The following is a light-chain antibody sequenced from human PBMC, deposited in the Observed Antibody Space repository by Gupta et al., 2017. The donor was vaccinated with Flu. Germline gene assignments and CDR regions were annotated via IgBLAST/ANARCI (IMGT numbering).Light chain of an antibody. J-gene: IGKJ5*01. CDR2: GAS. CDR3: QQYHMWPPIT. V-gene: IGKV3-15*01. Sequence: VMTQSPATLSLSPGLRVTLSCRASQTVGSNLAWYQQKPGQAPRLLIYGASIRAAGIPARFTGSGYGTEFSLTISSRQSEEFAGYYCQQYHMWPPITFGQGTPMEI. CDR1: QTVGSN.